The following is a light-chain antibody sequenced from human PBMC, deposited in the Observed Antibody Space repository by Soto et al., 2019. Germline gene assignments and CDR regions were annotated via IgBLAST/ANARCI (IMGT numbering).Light chain of an antibody. J-gene: IGKJ1*01. CDR1: QDINNY. CDR2: AAS. CDR3: QQYYSYPWT. Sequence: DIQITQPPSSLSASVGDRVTITCQASQDINNYLNWYQQKPGKAPNLLIYAASTLQSGVPSRFSGSGSGTDFTLTISCLQSEDFATYYCQQYYSYPWTFGQGTKVDIK. V-gene: IGKV1-16*01.